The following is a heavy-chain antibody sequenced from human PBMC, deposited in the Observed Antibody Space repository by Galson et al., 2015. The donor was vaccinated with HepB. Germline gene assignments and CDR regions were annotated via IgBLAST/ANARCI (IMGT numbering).Heavy chain of an antibody. Sequence: SETLSLTCAVYGGSFSGYYWSWIRQPPGKGLEWIGEINHSGSTNYNLSLKSRVTISVDTSKNQFSLKLSSVTAADTAVYYCARGCSVNYDFWSGYRHCCYGMDVWGQGTTVTVSS. CDR1: GGSFSGYY. CDR3: ARGCSVNYDFWSGYRHCCYGMDV. D-gene: IGHD3-3*01. J-gene: IGHJ6*02. V-gene: IGHV4-34*01. CDR2: INHSGST.